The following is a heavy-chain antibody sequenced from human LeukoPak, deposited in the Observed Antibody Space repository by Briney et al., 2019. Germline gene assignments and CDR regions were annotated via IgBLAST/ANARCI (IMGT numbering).Heavy chain of an antibody. J-gene: IGHJ4*02. V-gene: IGHV1-69*13. CDR3: ARGDGAYCGGDCYWGPFDY. CDR1: GYTFATCD. D-gene: IGHD2-21*02. Sequence: GASVKVSCKASGYTFATCDINWVRQATGQGLEWMGGIIPIFGTANYAQKFQGRVTITADESTSTAYMELSSLRSEDTAVYYCARGDGAYCGGDCYWGPFDYWGQGTLVTVSS. CDR2: IIPIFGTA.